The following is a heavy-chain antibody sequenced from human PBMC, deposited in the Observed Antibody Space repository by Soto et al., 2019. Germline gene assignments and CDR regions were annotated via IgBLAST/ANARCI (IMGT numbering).Heavy chain of an antibody. CDR3: ARHQDSSDGSCYSGYYYYGMDV. CDR1: GYSFTSYW. V-gene: IGHV5-51*01. Sequence: GESLKISCXGSGYSFTSYWIGWVRQMPGKGLEWMGIIYPGDSDTRYSPSFQGQVTISADKSISTAYLQWSSLKASDTAMYYCARHQDSSDGSCYSGYYYYGMDVWGQGTTVTVSS. CDR2: IYPGDSDT. D-gene: IGHD2-15*01. J-gene: IGHJ6*02.